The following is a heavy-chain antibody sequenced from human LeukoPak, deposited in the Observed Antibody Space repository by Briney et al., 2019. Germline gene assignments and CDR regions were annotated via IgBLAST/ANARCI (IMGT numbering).Heavy chain of an antibody. CDR2: ITGGGSGI. Sequence: QPGGSLRLSCAASGFTFSNYAMSWVRQAPGKGLGWVSAITGGGSGIHYADSMKSRFTISRDNSKHTLYLQINSLRAEDTAVYYCAKWGDYDVLTGYYVSDYWGQGTLVTVSS. D-gene: IGHD3-9*01. J-gene: IGHJ4*02. CDR3: AKWGDYDVLTGYYVSDY. CDR1: GFTFSNYA. V-gene: IGHV3-23*01.